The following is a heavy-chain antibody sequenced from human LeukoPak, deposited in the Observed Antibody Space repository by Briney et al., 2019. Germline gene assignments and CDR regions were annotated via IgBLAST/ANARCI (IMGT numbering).Heavy chain of an antibody. J-gene: IGHJ4*02. CDR1: GGSISSGGYY. CDR2: IYYSGST. V-gene: IGHV4-39*01. CDR3: ARWSYYDSSGYSEEDY. D-gene: IGHD3-22*01. Sequence: SQTLSLTCTVSGGSISSGGYYWGWIRQPPGKGLEWIGSIYYSGSTYYNPSLKSRVTISVDTSKNQFSLKLSSVTAADTAVYYCARWSYYDSSGYSEEDYWGQGTLVTVSS.